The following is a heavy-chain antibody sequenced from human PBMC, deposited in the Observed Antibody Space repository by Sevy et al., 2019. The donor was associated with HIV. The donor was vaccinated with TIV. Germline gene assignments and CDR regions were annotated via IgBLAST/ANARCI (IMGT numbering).Heavy chain of an antibody. J-gene: IGHJ4*02. V-gene: IGHV3-30-3*01. CDR3: AGDSGYCGGDCYGPGGY. CDR1: GFTFSSYA. D-gene: IGHD2-21*02. CDR2: ISYDDGSNR. Sequence: GGSLRLSCAASGFTFSSYALHWVRQAPGKGLEWVAVISYDDGSNRNYADSVKGRFTISSDNSKNTGYLQMNSLRPEDTAGYYCAGDSGYCGGDCYGPGGYWGQGTLVTVSS.